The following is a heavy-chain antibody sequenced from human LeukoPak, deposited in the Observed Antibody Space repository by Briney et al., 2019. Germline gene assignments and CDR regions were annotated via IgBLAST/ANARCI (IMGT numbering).Heavy chain of an antibody. V-gene: IGHV4-38-2*02. CDR3: ARSIDDY. D-gene: IGHD2-21*01. CDR1: GYSISSGYY. CDR2: MYHSGST. J-gene: IGHJ4*02. Sequence: SSETLSLTCSVSGYSISSGYYWGWIRQSPGKGLEWIGSMYHSGSTYYNPSLKSRVTMSVDTSKNQFSLKLSSVTAADTAVYYCARSIDDYWGQGTLVTVSS.